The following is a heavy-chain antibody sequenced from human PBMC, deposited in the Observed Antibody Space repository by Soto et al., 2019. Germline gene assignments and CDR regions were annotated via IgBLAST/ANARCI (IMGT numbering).Heavy chain of an antibody. CDR1: GGSISSYY. D-gene: IGHD2-2*01. CDR2: IYYSGST. Sequence: SETLSLTCTVSGGSISSYYWSWIRQPPGKGLEWIGYIYYSGSTNYNPSLKSRVTISVDTSKNQFSLKLSSVTAADTAVYYCARHCSSTSCSNVMDVWGKGTTVTVSS. J-gene: IGHJ6*04. CDR3: ARHCSSTSCSNVMDV. V-gene: IGHV4-59*08.